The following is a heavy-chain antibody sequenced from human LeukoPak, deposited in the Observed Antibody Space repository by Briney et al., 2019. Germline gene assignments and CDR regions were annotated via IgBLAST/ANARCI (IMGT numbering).Heavy chain of an antibody. V-gene: IGHV4-59*08. CDR1: GGPISGYF. J-gene: IGHJ4*02. CDR3: ARSSEQWLNFDY. D-gene: IGHD6-19*01. Sequence: PSETLSPTFTVSGGPISGYFWGWVRPPPGKGLGGIGHIYYSGSTTYNPSLKSRVTISVDTSKNRFSLKLSSVTAADTAVYYCARSSEQWLNFDYWGQGTLVTVSS. CDR2: IYYSGST.